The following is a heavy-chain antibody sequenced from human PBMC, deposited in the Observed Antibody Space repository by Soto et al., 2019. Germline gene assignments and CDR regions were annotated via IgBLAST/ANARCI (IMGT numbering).Heavy chain of an antibody. Sequence: QVQLVESGGGLVKPGGSLRLSCVASGFTFSDYYMSWIRQAPGKGLEWVSYISSSGTTIYYADSVKGRFTISRDNAKNSLYLQMNSLRAEDTAVYYCARWPYDYVWGSDPPHFVYWVQGTLVTVSS. J-gene: IGHJ4*02. V-gene: IGHV3-11*01. D-gene: IGHD3-16*02. CDR3: ARWPYDYVWGSDPPHFVY. CDR2: ISSSGTTI. CDR1: GFTFSDYY.